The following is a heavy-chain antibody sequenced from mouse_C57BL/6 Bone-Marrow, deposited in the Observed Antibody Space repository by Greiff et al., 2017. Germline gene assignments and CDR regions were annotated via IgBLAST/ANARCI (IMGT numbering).Heavy chain of an antibody. CDR2: INPNNGGT. CDR3: ARSYGSSYYAMDY. CDR1: GYTFTDYY. J-gene: IGHJ4*01. V-gene: IGHV1-26*01. D-gene: IGHD1-1*01. Sequence: EVQLQESGPELVKPGASVKISCKASGYTFTDYYMNWVKQSHGKSLEWIGDINPNNGGTSYNQKFKGKDTLTVDKSSSTAYMELRSLTSADSAVYYCARSYGSSYYAMDYWGQGTSVTVSS.